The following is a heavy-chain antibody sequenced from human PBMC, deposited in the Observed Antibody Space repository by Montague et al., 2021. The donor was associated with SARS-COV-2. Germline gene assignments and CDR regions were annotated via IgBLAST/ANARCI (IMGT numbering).Heavy chain of an antibody. D-gene: IGHD7-27*01. V-gene: IGHV4-39*02. J-gene: IGHJ6*03. CDR1: GGSISSSSYY. Sequence: SETLSLTCTVSGGSISSSSYYWGWIRQPPGKGPEWIGSIYYSGTTFYNPSLRSRVTMSVDTSKNQFSLKVTSVTAADTAVYFCARDLGSMDVWGKGTTVTVSS. CDR3: ARDLGSMDV. CDR2: IYYSGTT.